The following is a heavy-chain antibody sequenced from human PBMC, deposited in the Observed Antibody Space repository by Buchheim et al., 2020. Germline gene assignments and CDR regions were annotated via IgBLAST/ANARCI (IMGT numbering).Heavy chain of an antibody. Sequence: QVQLVESGGGVVQPGRSLRLSCAASGFTFSSYGMHWVRQAPGKGREGVAVIGYDGSNKYYADSVKGRFTISRDNSKNTLYLQMNSRRAEDTAVYYCARGGIASKGNYYGMDVWGQGTT. CDR2: IGYDGSNK. J-gene: IGHJ6*02. V-gene: IGHV3-33*01. CDR3: ARGGIASKGNYYGMDV. CDR1: GFTFSSYG. D-gene: IGHD6-13*01.